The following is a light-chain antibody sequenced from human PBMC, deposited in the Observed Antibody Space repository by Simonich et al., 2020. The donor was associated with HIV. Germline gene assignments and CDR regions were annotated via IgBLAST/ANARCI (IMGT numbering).Light chain of an antibody. V-gene: IGKV3-11*01. CDR1: QSVSSY. CDR2: DAS. Sequence: EIVLTQSPATLSLSPGERATPSCRASQSVSSYLAWYQQKPGQAPRLLIYDASNRATGIPARFRGSGSGTDFTLTISSLEPEDFAVYYCQQRSNWITFGQGTRLEIK. J-gene: IGKJ5*01. CDR3: QQRSNWIT.